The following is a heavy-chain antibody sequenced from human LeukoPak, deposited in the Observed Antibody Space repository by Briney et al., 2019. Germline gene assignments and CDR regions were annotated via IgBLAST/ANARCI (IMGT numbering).Heavy chain of an antibody. Sequence: SETLSLTCSVSDDSITMYYWTWIWQPPGKGLEWIGHIYYSGSTNYNPSLKSRVTISVDTSKNHFSLKLSSMTAADTAVYYCARGVVAAPTNFDYWGQGTLVTVSS. CDR3: ARGVVAAPTNFDY. V-gene: IGHV4-59*01. CDR1: DDSITMYY. CDR2: IYYSGST. J-gene: IGHJ4*02. D-gene: IGHD2-15*01.